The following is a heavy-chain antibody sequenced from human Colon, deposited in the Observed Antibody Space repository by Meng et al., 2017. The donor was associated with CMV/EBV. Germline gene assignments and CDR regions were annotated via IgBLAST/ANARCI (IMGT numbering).Heavy chain of an antibody. J-gene: IGHJ3*01. CDR3: ARDVFRGEAFDV. CDR2: ISGSGVTT. V-gene: IGHV3-23*01. CDR1: GFTFSNFA. Sequence: GESLKISCAASGFTFSNFAMSWVRQAPGEGLEWLSVISGSGVTTYYAGAVKGRFTISRDNAKNSLYLQMNGLRAEDTAVYYCARDVFRGEAFDVWGQGTMVTVSS. D-gene: IGHD3-3*01.